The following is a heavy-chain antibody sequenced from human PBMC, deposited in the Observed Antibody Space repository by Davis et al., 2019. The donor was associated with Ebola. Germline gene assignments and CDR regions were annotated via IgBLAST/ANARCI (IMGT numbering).Heavy chain of an antibody. J-gene: IGHJ4*02. Sequence: GESLKISCTGSGYNFTNYGIGWVRQTPGRGLEWMGIIYPTDSDTRYSPSFQGQVTTSVDKSISTAYLQWSSLKASDTAMYYCARVSSDYDHFFDYWAQGTLVTVSS. V-gene: IGHV5-51*01. CDR2: IYPTDSDT. D-gene: IGHD5-12*01. CDR3: ARVSSDYDHFFDY. CDR1: GYNFTNYG.